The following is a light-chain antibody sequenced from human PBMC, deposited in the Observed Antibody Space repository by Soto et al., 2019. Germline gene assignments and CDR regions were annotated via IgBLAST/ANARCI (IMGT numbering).Light chain of an antibody. CDR3: QQYNNWWT. Sequence: EIVLAQSPATLSVSPGERFTLACRATQTIGNKLAWYLQRPGQAPRLLMYGASTRATDIPARFSGSGSGTEFTLTINSLQSEDFAVYYCQQYNNWWTFGQGTKVDIK. CDR2: GAS. V-gene: IGKV3-15*01. J-gene: IGKJ1*01. CDR1: QTIGNK.